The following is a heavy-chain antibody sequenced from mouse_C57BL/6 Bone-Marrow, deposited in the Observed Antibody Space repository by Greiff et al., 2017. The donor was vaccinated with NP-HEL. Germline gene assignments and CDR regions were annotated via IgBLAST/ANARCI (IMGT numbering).Heavy chain of an antibody. V-gene: IGHV1-81*01. D-gene: IGHD1-1*01. CDR2: IYPRSGNT. J-gene: IGHJ1*03. Sequence: VQLQQSGAELARPGASVKLSCKASGYTFTSYGISWVKQRTGQGLEWIGEIYPRSGNTYYNEKFKGKATLTADKSSSTAYMELRSLTSEDSAVYFCARALRRTGYFDVWGTGTTVTVSS. CDR1: GYTFTSYG. CDR3: ARALRRTGYFDV.